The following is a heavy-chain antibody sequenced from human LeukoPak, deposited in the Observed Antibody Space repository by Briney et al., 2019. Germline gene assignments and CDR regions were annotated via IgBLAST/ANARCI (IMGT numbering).Heavy chain of an antibody. D-gene: IGHD3-22*01. Sequence: GGSLRLSCAASGFTFSSYSLNWVRQAPGKGLEWVSSISSGSSFMYYADPVKGRFTIYRDNAKNSLYLQMNSLRAKDTALYYCARDYYDSSGSSWFDPWGQGTLVTVSS. CDR3: ARDYYDSSGSSWFDP. V-gene: IGHV3-21*01. CDR2: ISSGSSFM. J-gene: IGHJ5*02. CDR1: GFTFSSYS.